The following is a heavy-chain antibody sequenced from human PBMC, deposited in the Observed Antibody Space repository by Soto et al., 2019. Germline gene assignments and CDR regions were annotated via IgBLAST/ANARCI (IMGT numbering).Heavy chain of an antibody. CDR2: ISAYNGNT. Sequence: GASVKVSCKASGYTFTSYGISWVRQAPGQGLEWMGWISAYNGNTNYAQKVQGWVTMTRDTSTSTAYMELSRLRSDDTAVYYCARGGYSYGYKWFDPWGQGTLVTVSS. V-gene: IGHV1-18*01. J-gene: IGHJ5*02. CDR1: GYTFTSYG. D-gene: IGHD5-18*01. CDR3: ARGGYSYGYKWFDP.